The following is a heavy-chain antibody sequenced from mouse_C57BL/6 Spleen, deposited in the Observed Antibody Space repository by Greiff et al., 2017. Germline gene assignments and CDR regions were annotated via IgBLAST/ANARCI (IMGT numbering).Heavy chain of an antibody. CDR1: GYTFTSYW. Sequence: QVQLKQPGAELVMPGASVKLSCKASGYTFTSYWMHWVKQRPGQGLEWIGEIDPSDSYTNYNQKFKGKSTLTVDKSSSTAYMQLSSLTSEDSAVYYCARRGSNWDYWGQGTTLTVSS. D-gene: IGHD2-5*01. J-gene: IGHJ2*01. CDR2: IDPSDSYT. CDR3: ARRGSNWDY. V-gene: IGHV1-69*01.